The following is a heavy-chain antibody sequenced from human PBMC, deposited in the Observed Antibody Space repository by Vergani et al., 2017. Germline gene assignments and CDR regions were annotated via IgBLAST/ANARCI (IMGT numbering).Heavy chain of an antibody. CDR3: AKTTYQQDAFDI. J-gene: IGHJ3*02. CDR2: ISSSSNYI. V-gene: IGHV3-21*02. CDR1: GFTFSTYS. D-gene: IGHD2-2*01. Sequence: EVQLVESGGGLVKPGGSLRLSCAASGFTFSTYSMNWVRQAPGKGLEWVSSISSSSNYIYYADSLKGRFTISRDNAKNSLYLQMNSLRAEDTAVYYCAKTTYQQDAFDIWGQGTMVTVSS.